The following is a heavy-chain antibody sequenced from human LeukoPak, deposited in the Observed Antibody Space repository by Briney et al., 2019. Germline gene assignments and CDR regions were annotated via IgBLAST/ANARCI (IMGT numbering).Heavy chain of an antibody. J-gene: IGHJ4*02. CDR1: GGSISSYY. CDR3: ARVSYQEGVDY. Sequence: SETLSLTCTVSGGSISSYYWSWIRQPAGKGLEWIGRISPSGSTNHNPSLTSRVTISVDTSKNQFSLKLNFVTAADTAVYYCARVSYQEGVDYWGQGTLVTVSS. V-gene: IGHV4-4*07. CDR2: ISPSGST. D-gene: IGHD2-2*01.